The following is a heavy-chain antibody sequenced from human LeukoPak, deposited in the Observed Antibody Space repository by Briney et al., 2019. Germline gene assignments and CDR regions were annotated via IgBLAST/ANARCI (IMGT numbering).Heavy chain of an antibody. CDR3: ARQFDSYFYYYLDV. Sequence: SETLSLTCAASGHPINSAYYWVWIRQPPGKGLEWIGSLYHPDSTYYNPSLESRVTMSVDTSRNQFSLKLSFVTAAGTAVYYCARQFDSYFYYYLDVWGTGTTVTVSS. CDR1: GHPINSAYY. CDR2: LYHPDST. D-gene: IGHD3-10*01. V-gene: IGHV4-38-2*01. J-gene: IGHJ6*03.